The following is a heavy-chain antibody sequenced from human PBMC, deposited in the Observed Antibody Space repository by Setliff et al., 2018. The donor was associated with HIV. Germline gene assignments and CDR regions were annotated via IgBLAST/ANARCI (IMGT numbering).Heavy chain of an antibody. Sequence: SETLSLTCTVSGGSISSGSYYWNWIRQPAGKGLEWIGRIYTSGSTYYNPSLKSRVTIAVDTSKNQISLKLSSVTAADTAVYYCARTPYDFWSGYSWFDPWGQGTLVTVSS. CDR2: IYTSGST. J-gene: IGHJ5*02. D-gene: IGHD3-3*01. CDR1: GGSISSGSYY. CDR3: ARTPYDFWSGYSWFDP. V-gene: IGHV4-61*02.